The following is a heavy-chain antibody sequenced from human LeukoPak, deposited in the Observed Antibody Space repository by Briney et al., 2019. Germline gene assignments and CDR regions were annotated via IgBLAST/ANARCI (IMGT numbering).Heavy chain of an antibody. CDR3: ALRESSSIYYYYYMDV. J-gene: IGHJ6*03. CDR1: GYTFTGYY. V-gene: IGHV1-69*05. Sequence: SVKVSCKASGYTFTGYYMHWVRQAPGQGLEWMGGIIPIFGTANYAQKFQGRVTITTDESTSTAYMELSSLRSEDTAVYYCALRESSSIYYYYYMDVWGKGTTVTVSS. D-gene: IGHD6-6*01. CDR2: IIPIFGTA.